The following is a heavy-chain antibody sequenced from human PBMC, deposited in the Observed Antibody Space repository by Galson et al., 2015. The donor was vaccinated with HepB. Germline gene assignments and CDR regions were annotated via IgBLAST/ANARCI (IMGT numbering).Heavy chain of an antibody. D-gene: IGHD2/OR15-2a*01. V-gene: IGHV6-1*01. CDR3: ARDRPQYGLAYDAFDI. CDR2: TFYRSTWNS. CDR1: GDSVSSISAA. Sequence: CAISGDSVSSISAAWNWLRQSPSRGLEWLGRTFYRSTWNSNYALSLKSRITINPDTSKNQFSLHLTSVTPEDTAVYYCARDRPQYGLAYDAFDIWGQGTMVTVSS. J-gene: IGHJ3*02.